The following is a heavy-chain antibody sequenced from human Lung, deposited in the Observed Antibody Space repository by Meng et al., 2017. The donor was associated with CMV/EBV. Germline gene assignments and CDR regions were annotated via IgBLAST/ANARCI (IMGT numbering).Heavy chain of an antibody. Sequence: QFQVCQSGSGLKKPGYSVKVSCQAAGYTFTSSSMNWVRHAPGQGLEWMGWININTGNPTYAQGFTGRFVFSLDTSVSTAYLQIDSLKADDTAVYYCARGNGWRFDYWGQGTLVTVSS. V-gene: IGHV7-4-1*01. J-gene: IGHJ4*02. CDR2: ININTGNP. CDR1: GYTFTSSS. D-gene: IGHD6-19*01. CDR3: ARGNGWRFDY.